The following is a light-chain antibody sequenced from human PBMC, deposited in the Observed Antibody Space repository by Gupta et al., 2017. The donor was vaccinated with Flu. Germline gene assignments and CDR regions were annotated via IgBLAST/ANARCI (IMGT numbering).Light chain of an antibody. Sequence: DIVMTQSPLSLPVTPGEPASISCWSSQSLLHSNGYNYLDWYLQKPGQSPQLLIYLGSNRASGVPDRFSGSGSGTDFTLKISRVEAEDVGVYYCMQALQNPPWTFGQGTKVEIK. J-gene: IGKJ1*01. CDR2: LGS. CDR1: QSLLHSNGYNY. V-gene: IGKV2-28*01. CDR3: MQALQNPPWT.